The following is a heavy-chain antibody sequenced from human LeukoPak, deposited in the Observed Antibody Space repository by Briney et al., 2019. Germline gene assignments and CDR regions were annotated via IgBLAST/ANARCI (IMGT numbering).Heavy chain of an antibody. CDR2: IYYSGST. V-gene: IGHV4-39*07. CDR3: ARDLTARLWFGEYHNSVYFDY. D-gene: IGHD3-10*01. Sequence: SETLSLTCTVSGGSISSSSYYWGWIRQPPGKGLEWIGSIYYSGSTYYNPSLKSRVTISVDTSKNQFSLKLSSVPAADTAVYYCARDLTARLWFGEYHNSVYFDYWGQGTLVTVSS. CDR1: GGSISSSSYY. J-gene: IGHJ4*02.